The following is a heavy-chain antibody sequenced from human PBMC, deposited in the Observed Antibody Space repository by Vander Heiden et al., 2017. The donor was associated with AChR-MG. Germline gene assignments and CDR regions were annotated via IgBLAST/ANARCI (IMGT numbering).Heavy chain of an antibody. CDR3: AISPIVRGGNWLDP. D-gene: IGHD2-21*01. J-gene: IGHJ5*02. V-gene: IGHV1-24*01. Sequence: QVQLLQSGAEVKKPGASVKVSCKVSGYTLTELAIHWLRQAPGKGLEWIGAFDPDDGETFYAQQLQGRVTLIEDTSTGTAYMELSSLRSEDTAVYYCAISPIVRGGNWLDPWGQGTLVTVSS. CDR1: GYTLTELA. CDR2: FDPDDGET.